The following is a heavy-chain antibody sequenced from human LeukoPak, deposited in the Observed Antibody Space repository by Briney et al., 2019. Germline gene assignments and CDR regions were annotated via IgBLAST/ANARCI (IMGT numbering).Heavy chain of an antibody. Sequence: PGGSLRLSCSASGFTLSRYGMHWVRQAPGKGLEYVSGISSNGGSTNYADSVKGRFTISRDNSKNTLHLQMRSVRAEATAVYYCVKGYCSSISCSLIDYGGQGTLVTVSS. J-gene: IGHJ4*02. CDR2: ISSNGGST. D-gene: IGHD2-2*01. V-gene: IGHV3-64D*06. CDR3: VKGYCSSISCSLIDY. CDR1: GFTLSRYG.